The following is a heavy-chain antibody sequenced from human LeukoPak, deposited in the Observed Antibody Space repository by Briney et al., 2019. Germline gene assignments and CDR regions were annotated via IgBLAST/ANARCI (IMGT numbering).Heavy chain of an antibody. D-gene: IGHD3-10*01. CDR3: AKARAPGSRFVADY. Sequence: GGSLRLSYAASGFTFSSYGMHWVRQAPGKGLEWVVVISYDGSNKYYADSVKGRFTISRDNSKNTLYLQMNSLRAEDTAVYYCAKARAPGSRFVADYWGQGTLVTVSS. CDR1: GFTFSSYG. CDR2: ISYDGSNK. V-gene: IGHV3-30*18. J-gene: IGHJ4*02.